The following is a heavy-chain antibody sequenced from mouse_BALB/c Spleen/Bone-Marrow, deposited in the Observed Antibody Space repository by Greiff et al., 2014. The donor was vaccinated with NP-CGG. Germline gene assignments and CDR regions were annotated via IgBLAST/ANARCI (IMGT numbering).Heavy chain of an antibody. CDR2: IYPGDGDT. CDR3: ARVRNWADY. D-gene: IGHD4-1*01. CDR1: GYAFSSYW. V-gene: IGHV1-80*01. J-gene: IGHJ2*01. Sequence: VMLVESGAELVRPGSSVKISCKASGYAFSSYWVNWVKQRPGQGLEWIGQIYPGDGDTNYNGKFKGKATLTADKSSSTAYMQLSSLTSEDSAVYFCARVRNWADYWGQGTTLTVSS.